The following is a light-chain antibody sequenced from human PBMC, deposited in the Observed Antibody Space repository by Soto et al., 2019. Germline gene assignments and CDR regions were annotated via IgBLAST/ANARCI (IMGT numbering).Light chain of an antibody. CDR2: DAS. V-gene: IGKV1-5*01. Sequence: DIQMTQSPSTLSASVGDRVTITCRASQNINNWLAWFQQKPGKAPKLLIYDASSLESGVPSRFSGSGSGTEFTLTISGLQPDDFATYYCQQYDNLYTFGQGTKLEIK. J-gene: IGKJ2*01. CDR3: QQYDNLYT. CDR1: QNINNW.